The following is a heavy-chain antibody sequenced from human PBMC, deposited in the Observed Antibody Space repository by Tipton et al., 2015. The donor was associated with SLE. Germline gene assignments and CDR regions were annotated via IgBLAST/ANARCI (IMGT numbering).Heavy chain of an antibody. Sequence: LRLSCAVYGGFFSGDYWSWIRQPPGKGLEWIGEINHSGSTNYNPSLKSRVTISVDTSKNQFSLRLTSVTAADTAVYYCARRETGSGSYSKWGFDYWGQGTLVTVSS. CDR2: INHSGST. CDR3: ARRETGSGSYSKWGFDY. V-gene: IGHV4-34*01. J-gene: IGHJ4*02. D-gene: IGHD3-10*01. CDR1: GGFFSGDY.